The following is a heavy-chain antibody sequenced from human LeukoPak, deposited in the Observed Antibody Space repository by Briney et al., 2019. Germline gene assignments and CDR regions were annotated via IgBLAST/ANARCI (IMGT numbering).Heavy chain of an antibody. J-gene: IGHJ5*02. D-gene: IGHD3-10*01. Sequence: ASVKVSCKASGYTFTGYYMHWVRQAPGQGLEWMGWIDPNSGGTNYAQKFQGRVTMTRDTSISTAYMELSRLRSDDTAVYYCARVPVLLWFGGSNWFDPWGQGTLVTLSS. CDR2: IDPNSGGT. V-gene: IGHV1-2*02. CDR1: GYTFTGYY. CDR3: ARVPVLLWFGGSNWFDP.